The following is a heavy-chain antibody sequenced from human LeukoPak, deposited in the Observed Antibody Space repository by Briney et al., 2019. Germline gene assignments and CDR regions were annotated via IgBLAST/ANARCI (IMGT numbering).Heavy chain of an antibody. CDR1: GYTFTGYY. J-gene: IGHJ3*02. D-gene: IGHD3-22*01. CDR2: INPNSGGT. V-gene: IGHV1-2*02. Sequence: ASVKVSCKASGYTFTGYYMHWVRQAPGQGLEWMGWINPNSGGTNYAQKFQGRVTMTRDTSISTAYMELSRLRSEDTAVYYCARDSITMTAFDIWGQGTMVTVSS. CDR3: ARDSITMTAFDI.